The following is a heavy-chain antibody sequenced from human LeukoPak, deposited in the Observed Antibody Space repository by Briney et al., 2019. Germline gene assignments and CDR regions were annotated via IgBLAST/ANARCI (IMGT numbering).Heavy chain of an antibody. CDR3: ARGRSLNYYGSGSYVIDY. D-gene: IGHD3-10*01. CDR1: GGSFSGYY. Sequence: SETLSLTCAVYGGSFSGYYWSWIRQPPGKGLEWIGEINHSGSTNYNPSLKSRVTISVDTSKNQFSLKLSSVTAADTAVYYCARGRSLNYYGSGSYVIDYWGQGTLVTVSS. CDR2: INHSGST. J-gene: IGHJ4*02. V-gene: IGHV4-34*01.